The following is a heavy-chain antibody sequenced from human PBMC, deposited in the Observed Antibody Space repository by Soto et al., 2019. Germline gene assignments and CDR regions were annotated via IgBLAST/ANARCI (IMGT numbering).Heavy chain of an antibody. J-gene: IGHJ4*02. CDR3: AADDKGGDYYDSSGPLH. CDR1: GFTFTSSA. V-gene: IGHV1-58*01. Sequence: QMQLVQSGPEVKKPGTSVKVSCKASGFTFTSSAVQWVRQARGQRLEWIGWIVVDSGNTNYAQKFQERVTITRDMSTSTAYMELSSLRSEDTAVYYCAADDKGGDYYDSSGPLHWGQGTLVTVSS. CDR2: IVVDSGNT. D-gene: IGHD3-22*01.